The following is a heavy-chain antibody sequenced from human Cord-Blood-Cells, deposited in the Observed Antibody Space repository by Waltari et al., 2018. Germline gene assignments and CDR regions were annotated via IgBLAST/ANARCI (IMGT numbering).Heavy chain of an antibody. Sequence: QVQLVQSGAEVKKPGSSVKVSCQASGSTFSSYALRWVRQAPGQGLEWMGGIIPILGIANYAQKFQGRVTITADESTSTAYMELSSLRSEDTAVYYCARVYSSGWYYFDYWGQGTLVTVSS. CDR3: ARVYSSGWYYFDY. J-gene: IGHJ4*02. CDR1: GSTFSSYA. V-gene: IGHV1-69*04. CDR2: IIPILGIA. D-gene: IGHD6-19*01.